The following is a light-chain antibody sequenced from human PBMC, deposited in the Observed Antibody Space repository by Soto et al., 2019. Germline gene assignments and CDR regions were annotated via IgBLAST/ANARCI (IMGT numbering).Light chain of an antibody. CDR3: QQHGSSPWM. CDR1: QSVGSAY. J-gene: IGKJ1*01. CDR2: GAS. Sequence: VVLTQSPGTLSLSPGESATLSCRVSQSVGSAYLAWYQQKPGQTPRLLIYGASNRPTGIPDRFSGSGSGTDFTLTINSLEPEDSAVYYCQQHGSSPWMFGQGTKVEIK. V-gene: IGKV3-20*01.